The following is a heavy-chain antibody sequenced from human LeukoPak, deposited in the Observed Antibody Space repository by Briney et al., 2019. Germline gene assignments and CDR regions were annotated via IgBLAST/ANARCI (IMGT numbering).Heavy chain of an antibody. V-gene: IGHV1-69*05. CDR3: ARDQQGTHYYYYGMDV. J-gene: IGHJ6*02. CDR2: IIPIFGTA. Sequence: SVKVSCKASGGTFSSYAITWVRQAPGQGLEWMGGIIPIFGTANYAQKFQGRATMTRDTSTSTVYMELSSLRSEDTAVYYCARDQQGTHYYYYGMDVWGQGTTVTVSS. CDR1: GGTFSSYA. D-gene: IGHD7-27*01.